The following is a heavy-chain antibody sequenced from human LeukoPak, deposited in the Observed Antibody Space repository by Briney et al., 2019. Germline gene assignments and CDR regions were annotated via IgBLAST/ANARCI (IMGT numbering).Heavy chain of an antibody. V-gene: IGHV1-69*05. CDR3: ARDGYSGYDPYRLDY. D-gene: IGHD5-12*01. Sequence: SVKVSCEASGGTFSSYAISWVRQAPGQGLEWMGGIIPIFGTANYAQKFQGRVTITTDESTSTAYMELSSLRSEDTAVYYCARDGYSGYDPYRLDYWGQGTLVTVSS. CDR1: GGTFSSYA. CDR2: IIPIFGTA. J-gene: IGHJ4*02.